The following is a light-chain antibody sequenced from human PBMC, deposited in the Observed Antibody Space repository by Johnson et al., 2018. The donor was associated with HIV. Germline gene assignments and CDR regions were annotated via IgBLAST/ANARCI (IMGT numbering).Light chain of an antibody. Sequence: QSVLTQSPSVSAAPGQKVTISCSGSSSNIGNNYVSWYQQLPGTAPKLLIYDNNKRPSGIPDRFSGSKSGTSATLGITVLQTGDEADYYCGTWDSSLSGVFGTGTKVTVL. V-gene: IGLV1-51*01. CDR3: GTWDSSLSGV. CDR1: SSNIGNNY. CDR2: DNN. J-gene: IGLJ1*01.